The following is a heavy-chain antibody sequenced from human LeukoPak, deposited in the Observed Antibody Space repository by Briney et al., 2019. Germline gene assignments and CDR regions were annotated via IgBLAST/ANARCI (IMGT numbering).Heavy chain of an antibody. CDR2: ISSSSSTI. J-gene: IGHJ4*02. Sequence: PGGSLRLSCAASGFTFSSYSMNWVRQAPGKGLEWVSYISSSSSTIYYADSVKGRFTISRDNAKNSLYLQMNSLRAEDTAVYYCARDGGSGVDYWGQGTLVTVSS. CDR1: GFTFSSYS. CDR3: ARDGGSGVDY. V-gene: IGHV3-48*01. D-gene: IGHD1-1*01.